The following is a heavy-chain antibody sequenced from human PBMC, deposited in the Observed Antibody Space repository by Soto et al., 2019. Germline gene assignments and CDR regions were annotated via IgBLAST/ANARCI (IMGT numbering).Heavy chain of an antibody. V-gene: IGHV4-31*03. Sequence: ASETLSLTCTVSGGSISSGGYYWSWIRQHPGKGLEWIGYIYYSGSTYYNPSLKSRVTISVDTSKNQFSLKLSSVTAADTAVYYCASIVVPAAPFDYWGQGTQVTVSS. D-gene: IGHD2-2*01. CDR2: IYYSGST. CDR1: GGSISSGGYY. CDR3: ASIVVPAAPFDY. J-gene: IGHJ4*02.